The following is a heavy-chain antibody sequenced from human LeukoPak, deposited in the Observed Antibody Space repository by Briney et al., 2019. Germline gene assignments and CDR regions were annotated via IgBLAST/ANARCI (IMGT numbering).Heavy chain of an antibody. CDR3: AKDLDSGSYFT. J-gene: IGHJ5*02. Sequence: AGGSLRLSCAASGFTFSSYSMNWVRQAPGKGLEWVSAISGSGGSTYYADSVKGRFTISRDNSKNTLYLQMNSLRAEDTAVYYCAKDLDSGSYFTWGQGTLVTVSS. CDR2: ISGSGGST. D-gene: IGHD1-26*01. CDR1: GFTFSSYS. V-gene: IGHV3-23*01.